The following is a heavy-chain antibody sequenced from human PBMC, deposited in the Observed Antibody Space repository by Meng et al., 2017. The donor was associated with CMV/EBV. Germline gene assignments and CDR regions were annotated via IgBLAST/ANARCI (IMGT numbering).Heavy chain of an antibody. CDR2: INHSGST. V-gene: IGHV4-34*01. CDR1: GGSFSGYY. J-gene: IGHJ5*02. Sequence: QGPLHQWGAGQLQPSNTLSLTCAGYGGSFSGYYCSWIRQHPCKGLEWIGEINHSGSTNYNPSLKSRVTISVDTSKTQFSLKLSSVTAADTAFYYCARGGNWFDPWGQGTLVTVSS. CDR3: ARGGNWFDP.